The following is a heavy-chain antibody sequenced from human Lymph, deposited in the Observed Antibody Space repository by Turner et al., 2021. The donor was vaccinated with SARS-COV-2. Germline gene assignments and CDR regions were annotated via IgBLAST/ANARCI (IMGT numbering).Heavy chain of an antibody. D-gene: IGHD1-26*01. Sequence: QVQLLESGGGVVQPGRSLRLSCAASGFTFSSYAMHWVRRAPGKGLEWVAMITYDGSNKYYADSVKGRFTISRDNSKNTLYLQMSSLRAEDAAVYYCARAYSGSYYYGMDVWGQGTTVTVS. J-gene: IGHJ6*02. CDR1: GFTFSSYA. V-gene: IGHV3-30-3*01. CDR2: ITYDGSNK. CDR3: ARAYSGSYYYGMDV.